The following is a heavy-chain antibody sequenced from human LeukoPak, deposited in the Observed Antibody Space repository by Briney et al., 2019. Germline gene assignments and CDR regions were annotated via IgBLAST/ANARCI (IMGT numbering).Heavy chain of an antibody. CDR1: GGSVSSGNHY. Sequence: SETLSLTCTVSGGSVSSGNHYWGWIRQPPGKGLEWIGYIYYSRSAKYNPSLKSRVTISIDTSKNQFSLKLSSVTAADAAVYFCARDGSSGSYLFDYWGRGTLVTVSS. CDR2: IYYSRSA. CDR3: ARDGSSGSYLFDY. D-gene: IGHD6-19*01. V-gene: IGHV4-61*01. J-gene: IGHJ4*02.